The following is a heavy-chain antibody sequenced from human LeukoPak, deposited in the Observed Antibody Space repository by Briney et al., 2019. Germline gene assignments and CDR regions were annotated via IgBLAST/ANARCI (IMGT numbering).Heavy chain of an antibody. D-gene: IGHD5-18*01. CDR2: IYHSGST. V-gene: IGHV4-30-2*01. CDR3: AREPTWIKQGDDGFEI. CDR1: GGSIGSGGYS. J-gene: IGHJ3*02. Sequence: SETLSLTCAVSGGSIGSGGYSWSWIRQPPGKGLEWIGYIYHSGSTYYNPSLKSRVTISVDRSKNQFSLKLSSVTAADTAVYYCAREPTWIKQGDDGFEIWGQGTMVTVSS.